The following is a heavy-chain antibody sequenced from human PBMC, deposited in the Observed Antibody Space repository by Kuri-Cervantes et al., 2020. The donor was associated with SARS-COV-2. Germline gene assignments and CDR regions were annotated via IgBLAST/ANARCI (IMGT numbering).Heavy chain of an antibody. CDR2: IGPSGTTK. J-gene: IGHJ4*02. D-gene: IGHD3-22*01. V-gene: IGHV3-11*04. CDR3: ARDQDPHLITVVYFDF. CDR1: GFIFSDYY. Sequence: GGSLRLSCTASGFIFSDYYMTWIRQAPGKGLEWVSNIGPSGTTKYYADSVKGRFTISRDIPKNSLFLEMNSLRAEDTAVYYCARDQDPHLITVVYFDFWGQGTLVTVSS.